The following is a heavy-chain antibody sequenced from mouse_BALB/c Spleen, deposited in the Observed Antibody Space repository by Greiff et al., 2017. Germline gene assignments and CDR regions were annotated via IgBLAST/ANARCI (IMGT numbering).Heavy chain of an antibody. V-gene: IGHV5-9-3*01. D-gene: IGHD1-1*01. J-gene: IGHJ2*01. CDR3: ARPPYGSSPYFDY. CDR2: ISSGGSYT. CDR1: GFTFSSYA. Sequence: EVKLVESGGGLVKPGGSLKLSCAASGFTFSSYAMSWVRQTPEKRLEWVATISSGGSYTYYPDSVKGRFTISRDNAKNTLYLQMSSLRSEDTAMYYCARPPYGSSPYFDYWGQGTTLTVSS.